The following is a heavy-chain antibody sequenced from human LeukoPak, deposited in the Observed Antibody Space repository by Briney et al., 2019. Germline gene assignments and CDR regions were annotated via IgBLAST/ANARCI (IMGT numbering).Heavy chain of an antibody. CDR3: ARARRNQLGAFDI. Sequence: KPSETLSLTCTVSGGSISSYYWSWIRQPPGKGLEWIGYIYYSGSTNYNPSLKSRVTISVDTSKNQFSLKLSSVTAADTAVYYCARARRNQLGAFDIWGQGTMVTVSS. D-gene: IGHD1-14*01. V-gene: IGHV4-59*01. J-gene: IGHJ3*02. CDR1: GGSISSYY. CDR2: IYYSGST.